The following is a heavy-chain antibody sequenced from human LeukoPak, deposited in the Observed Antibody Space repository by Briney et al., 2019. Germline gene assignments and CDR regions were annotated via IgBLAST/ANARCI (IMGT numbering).Heavy chain of an antibody. CDR1: GYTFTSYY. V-gene: IGHV1-8*03. J-gene: IGHJ4*02. CDR2: MNPNSGQT. Sequence: ASVKVSCKASGYTFTSYYMHWVRQAPGQGLEWMGWMNPNSGQTGYAQSFQGRITISRNTSISTVYMELSSLTSEDTAVYYCARIMEDSSSSDYWGQGTLVTVSP. CDR3: ARIMEDSSSSDY. D-gene: IGHD6-6*01.